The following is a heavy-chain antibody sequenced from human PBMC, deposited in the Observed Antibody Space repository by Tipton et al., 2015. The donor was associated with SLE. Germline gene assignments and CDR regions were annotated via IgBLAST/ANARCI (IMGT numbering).Heavy chain of an antibody. V-gene: IGHV3-7*03. Sequence: GSLRLSCAASGFTFSSYAMSWVRQAPGKGLEWVANINQDGSEKYYVDSVKGRFTISRDNAKNSLYLQMNSLRAEDTAVYYCARGLYYYDSSGLYYFDHWGQGTLVTVSS. D-gene: IGHD3-22*01. CDR2: INQDGSEK. CDR3: ARGLYYYDSSGLYYFDH. J-gene: IGHJ4*02. CDR1: GFTFSSYA.